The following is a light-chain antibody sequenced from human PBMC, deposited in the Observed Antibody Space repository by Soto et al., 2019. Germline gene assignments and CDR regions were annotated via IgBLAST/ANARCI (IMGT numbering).Light chain of an antibody. V-gene: IGKV3-20*01. CDR2: GAS. J-gene: IGKJ1*01. CDR1: QIVGGDT. Sequence: EIVFTQSPGTLSLSRGERATLACRASQIVGGDTLAWFQQRPGQAPRLIIFGASGRDTGIPDRFSGSGSGTDFTLTISSLEPEDFSVYYCQQYGSSSWTFGQGTKVDIK. CDR3: QQYGSSSWT.